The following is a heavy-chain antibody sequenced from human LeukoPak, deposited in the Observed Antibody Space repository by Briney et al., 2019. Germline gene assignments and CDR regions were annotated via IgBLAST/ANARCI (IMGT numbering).Heavy chain of an antibody. V-gene: IGHV2-5*02. CDR1: GFSLSSSAVG. CDR2: IYWDDNK. D-gene: IGHD6-13*01. J-gene: IGHJ5*02. CDR3: AHRQDGYTSTWPSFDP. Sequence: ESGPTLVNPTQTLTLTCTFSGFSLSSSAVGVGWIRQPPGKALEWLALIYWDDNKHYSPSLKTRLTITKHTSKNQVVLTMTNMDPVDTATYYCAHRQDGYTSTWPSFDPWGQGTLVTVSS.